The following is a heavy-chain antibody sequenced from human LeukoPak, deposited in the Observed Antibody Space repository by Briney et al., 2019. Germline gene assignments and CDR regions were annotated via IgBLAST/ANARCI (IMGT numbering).Heavy chain of an antibody. CDR1: GFTFSNYW. CDR3: ARLYYYNSGRSYPSIYFDY. CDR2: IKQDGSEK. J-gene: IGHJ4*02. D-gene: IGHD3-10*01. V-gene: IGHV3-7*01. Sequence: PGGSLRLSCAASGFTFSNYWMSWVRQAPGKGLEWVANIKQDGSEKYYVDSVKGRFTISRDNANNSLYLQMNSLSAEDTAIYYCARLYYYNSGRSYPSIYFDYWGQGTLVTVSS.